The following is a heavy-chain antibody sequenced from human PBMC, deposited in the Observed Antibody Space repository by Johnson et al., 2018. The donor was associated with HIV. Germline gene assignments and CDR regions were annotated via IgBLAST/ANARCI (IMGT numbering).Heavy chain of an antibody. D-gene: IGHD5-12*01. CDR1: GFTFSDYY. CDR2: INWNGGNT. V-gene: IGHV3-20*04. CDR3: ARDRGYSGYDWGAFDI. J-gene: IGHJ3*02. Sequence: MLLVESGGGLVKPGGSQRLSCAASGFTFSDYYMSWIRQAPGKGLEWVSGINWNGGNTGYADSVKGRFTISRDNAKNSLYLQMNNLRAEDTALYFCARDRGYSGYDWGAFDIWGQGTMVTVSS.